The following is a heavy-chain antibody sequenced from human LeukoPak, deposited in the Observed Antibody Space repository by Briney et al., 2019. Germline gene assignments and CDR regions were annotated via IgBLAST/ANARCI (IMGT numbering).Heavy chain of an antibody. V-gene: IGHV4-34*01. D-gene: IGHD2-8*01. J-gene: IGHJ5*02. CDR3: ARDLSMADLGWFDP. Sequence: PSETLSLTCAVYGGSFSGYYWSWIRQPPGKALEWIGEINHSGGTNYNPSLKSRVTISVDTSKNQFSLKLSSVTAADTAVYYCARDLSMADLGWFDPWGQGTLVTVSS. CDR1: GGSFSGYY. CDR2: INHSGGT.